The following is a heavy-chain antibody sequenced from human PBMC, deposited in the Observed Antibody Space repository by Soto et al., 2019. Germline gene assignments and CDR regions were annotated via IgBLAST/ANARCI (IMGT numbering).Heavy chain of an antibody. CDR2: IIPIFGTA. Sequence: SVKVSCKASGGTFSSYAISWVRQAPGQGLEWMGGIIPIFGTANYAQKFQGRVTITADESTSTAYMELSSLRSEDTAVYYCARDRSGAPLDYYDSSGYPHWFDHWGQGTLVTVPQ. D-gene: IGHD3-22*01. V-gene: IGHV1-69*13. CDR3: ARDRSGAPLDYYDSSGYPHWFDH. CDR1: GGTFSSYA. J-gene: IGHJ5*02.